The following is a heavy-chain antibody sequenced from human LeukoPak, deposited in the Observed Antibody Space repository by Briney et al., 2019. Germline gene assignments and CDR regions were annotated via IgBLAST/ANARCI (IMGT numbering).Heavy chain of an antibody. V-gene: IGHV4-38-2*02. Sequence: PSETLSLTCTVSGFSVSSVYYWGWIRQPPGKGLEWIGSIYRSGSTYYNPSLKSRVTISVDTSKNQFSLKLSSVTAADTAVYYCARANSSSWYFDYWGQGTLVTVSS. CDR3: ARANSSSWYFDY. D-gene: IGHD6-13*01. CDR2: IYRSGST. J-gene: IGHJ4*02. CDR1: GFSVSSVYY.